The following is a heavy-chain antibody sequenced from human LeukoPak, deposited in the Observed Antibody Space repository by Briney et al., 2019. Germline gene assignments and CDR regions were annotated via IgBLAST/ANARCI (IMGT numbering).Heavy chain of an antibody. CDR3: ARGYDFWSGYYVAD. V-gene: IGHV4-34*01. J-gene: IGHJ4*02. CDR1: GGSFSGYY. Sequence: PSETLSLTCAVYGGSFSGYYWSWIRQPPGKGLGWIGEINHSGSTNYNPSLKSRVTISVDTSKNQFSLKLSSVTAADTAVYYCARGYDFWSGYYVADWGQGTLVTVSS. D-gene: IGHD3-3*01. CDR2: INHSGST.